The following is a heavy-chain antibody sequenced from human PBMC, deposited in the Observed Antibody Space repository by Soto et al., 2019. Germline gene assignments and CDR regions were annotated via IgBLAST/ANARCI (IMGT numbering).Heavy chain of an antibody. D-gene: IGHD2-2*02. CDR3: ARGVCTSCYNGLNWLDP. Sequence: SDTLSLTCAISGGYISGSYYYWGWLRQSPGKGPEWIGSVFYTGFTSFNPSLERRVSVSVDTSKNQFSLKVSGVSAADTAFYYCARGVCTSCYNGLNWLDPWGQGSLVTVSS. CDR1: GGYISGSYYY. V-gene: IGHV4-39*01. J-gene: IGHJ5*02. CDR2: VFYTGFT.